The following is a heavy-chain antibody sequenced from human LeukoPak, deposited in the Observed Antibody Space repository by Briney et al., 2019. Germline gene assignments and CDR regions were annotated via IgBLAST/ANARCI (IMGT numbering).Heavy chain of an antibody. CDR1: GFTLSSYW. V-gene: IGHV3-7*01. J-gene: IGHJ4*02. Sequence: PGGSLRLSCGASGFTLSSYWMTWVRQAPGKGLEWVANIKEDGSKIYYVESVRGRFTISRDNAENSLYLQMNSLRAEDTAVYYCARDSRGYSGYDLGYWGQGTLVTVSS. CDR2: IKEDGSKI. D-gene: IGHD5-12*01. CDR3: ARDSRGYSGYDLGY.